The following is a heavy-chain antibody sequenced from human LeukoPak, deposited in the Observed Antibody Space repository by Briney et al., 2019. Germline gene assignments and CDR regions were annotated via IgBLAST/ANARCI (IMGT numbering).Heavy chain of an antibody. CDR1: GYSFTSYW. CDR3: ARGYCSSTSCYGDAFDI. CDR2: IYPGDSDT. V-gene: IGHV5-51*01. J-gene: IGHJ3*02. D-gene: IGHD2-2*01. Sequence: GESLKISCKGSGYSFTSYWIGWVRQMPGKGLEWMGIIYPGDSDTRYSPSFQGQVTISADKSISTAYLQWSSLKASDTAMYYCARGYCSSTSCYGDAFDIWGQETMVTVSS.